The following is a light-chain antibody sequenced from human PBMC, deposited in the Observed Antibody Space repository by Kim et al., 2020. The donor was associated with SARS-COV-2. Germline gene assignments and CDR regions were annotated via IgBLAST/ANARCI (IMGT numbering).Light chain of an antibody. Sequence: QSALTQPASVSGSPGQSITISCTGTSSDVGGYNYVSWYQQYPDKAPKLMIYDVRNRPSGVSNRFFGSKSANTASLTISGLQAEDEADYYCSSYTSSSTLVFGGGTQLTVL. CDR2: DVR. CDR3: SSYTSSSTLV. V-gene: IGLV2-14*03. CDR1: SSDVGGYNY. J-gene: IGLJ2*01.